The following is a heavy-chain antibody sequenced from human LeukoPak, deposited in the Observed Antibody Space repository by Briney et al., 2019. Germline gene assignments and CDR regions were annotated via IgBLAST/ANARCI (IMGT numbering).Heavy chain of an antibody. CDR2: IYYSGST. Sequence: ASETLSLTCTVSGVSISSGGYYWSWIRQHPGKGLEWIGYIYYSGSTYYNPSLKSRVIISVDTSKNQFSLKLSSVTAADTAVYYCARVLPHRHLRYGYYGRRGYAFDIWGQGTMVTVSS. J-gene: IGHJ3*02. V-gene: IGHV4-31*03. CDR1: GVSISSGGYY. D-gene: IGHD4-17*01. CDR3: ARVLPHRHLRYGYYGRRGYAFDI.